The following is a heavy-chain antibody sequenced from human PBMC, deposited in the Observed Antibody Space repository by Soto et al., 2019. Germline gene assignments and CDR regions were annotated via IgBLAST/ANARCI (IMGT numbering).Heavy chain of an antibody. CDR1: GGSVSSNIYY. D-gene: IGHD3-22*01. J-gene: IGHJ4*02. Sequence: PSETLSLTCSVSGGSVSSNIYYWTWIRQHPGKGPEWIGHIYYSGSTYYNPSLKSRVTISLDMSKNQFSLKLTSVSAADTAVYYCARGYDYDSGGYLFDYWGQGTRVTV. CDR2: IYYSGST. CDR3: ARGYDYDSGGYLFDY. V-gene: IGHV4-31*03.